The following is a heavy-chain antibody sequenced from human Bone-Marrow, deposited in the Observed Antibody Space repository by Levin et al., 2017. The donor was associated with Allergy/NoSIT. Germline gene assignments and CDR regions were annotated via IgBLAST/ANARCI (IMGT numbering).Heavy chain of an antibody. Sequence: KSSETLSLTCTVSNGSFSGYFWTWIRQPPGKGLEWIGYIYFSGSTSYSPSLKSRVSMSVDTSKRQFSLRLTSVTAADTAVYYSARAGFSSSRGVYYGMDVWGPGTTVTVSS. CDR2: IYFSGST. CDR3: ARAGFSSSRGVYYGMDV. V-gene: IGHV4-59*01. D-gene: IGHD6-13*01. J-gene: IGHJ6*02. CDR1: NGSFSGYF.